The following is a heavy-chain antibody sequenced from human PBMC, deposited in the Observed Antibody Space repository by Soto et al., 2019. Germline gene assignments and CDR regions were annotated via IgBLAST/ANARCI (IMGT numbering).Heavy chain of an antibody. D-gene: IGHD2-2*01. CDR3: ARGVVVPAAMWVGNWFDP. V-gene: IGHV4-31*03. CDR2: IYYSGST. CDR1: GGSISSGGYY. J-gene: IGHJ5*02. Sequence: QVQLQESGPGLVKPSQTLSLTCTVSGGSISSGGYYWSWIRQHPGKGLEWIGYIYYSGSTYYNPSPKSRVAIPAARSKNQVPRKLSSVTAADTAVYYCARGVVVPAAMWVGNWFDPWGQGTLVTVSS.